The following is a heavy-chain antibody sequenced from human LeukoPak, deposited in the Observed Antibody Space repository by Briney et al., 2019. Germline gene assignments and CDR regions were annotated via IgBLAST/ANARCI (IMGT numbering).Heavy chain of an antibody. D-gene: IGHD3-22*01. CDR3: ARGVGYYDSSGYYSFDY. V-gene: IGHV4-59*01. CDR2: IYYSGST. Sequence: SETLSLTCTVSGGSISSYYWSWIRQPPGKGLEWIGYIYYSGSTSYNPSLKSRVTISVDTSKNQFSLKLSSVTAADTAVYYCARGVGYYDSSGYYSFDYWGQGTLVTVSS. J-gene: IGHJ4*02. CDR1: GGSISSYY.